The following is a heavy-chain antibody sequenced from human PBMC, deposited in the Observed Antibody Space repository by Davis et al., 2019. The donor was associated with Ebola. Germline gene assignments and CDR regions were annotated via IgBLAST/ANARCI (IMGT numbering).Heavy chain of an antibody. J-gene: IGHJ6*02. CDR2: INPNSGGT. CDR3: ARGRIVAGGGMDV. D-gene: IGHD3-22*01. V-gene: IGHV1-2*04. Sequence: ASVKVSCKSSGYTFTDYYIHWVRQAPGQGLEWMGWINPNSGGTIYAQKFQGWVTITRDTSISTAYMELSRLRSDDTAVYYCARGRIVAGGGMDVWGQGTTVTVSS. CDR1: GYTFTDYY.